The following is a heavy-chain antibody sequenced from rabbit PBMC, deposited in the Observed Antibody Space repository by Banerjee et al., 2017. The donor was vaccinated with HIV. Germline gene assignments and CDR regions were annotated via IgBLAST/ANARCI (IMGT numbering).Heavy chain of an antibody. CDR3: ARDLAGVVGWNFGL. J-gene: IGHJ4*01. CDR1: GFSFSSNHW. V-gene: IGHV1S45*01. CDR2: IYAGSSGDT. D-gene: IGHD4-1*01. Sequence: QEQLEESGGGLVQPEGSLTLTCTASGFSFSSNHWICWVRQAPGKGLEWIGCIYAGSSGDTYYASWAKGRFTISKTSSTTVTLQMTSLTDADTATYFCARDLAGVVGWNFGLWGPGTLVTVS.